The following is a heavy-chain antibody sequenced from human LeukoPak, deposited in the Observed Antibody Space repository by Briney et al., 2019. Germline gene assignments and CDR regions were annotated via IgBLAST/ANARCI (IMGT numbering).Heavy chain of an antibody. Sequence: ASVKVSCKASGYTFTSYDINLVRQATGQGLEWMGWMNPNSGNTGYAQKFQGRVTMTRNTSISTAYMELSSLRSEDTAVYYCARAPRVWYYDSSGYHYYWGQATLVTVSS. CDR3: ARAPRVWYYDSSGYHYY. D-gene: IGHD3-22*01. V-gene: IGHV1-8*01. J-gene: IGHJ4*02. CDR1: GYTFTSYD. CDR2: MNPNSGNT.